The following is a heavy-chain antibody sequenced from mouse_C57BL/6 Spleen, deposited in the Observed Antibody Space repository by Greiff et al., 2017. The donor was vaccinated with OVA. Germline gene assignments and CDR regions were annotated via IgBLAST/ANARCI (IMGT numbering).Heavy chain of an antibody. CDR1: GYTFTSYW. CDR2: IDPSDSET. J-gene: IGHJ2*01. V-gene: IGHV1-52*01. D-gene: IGHD2-2*01. CDR3: ARRGGYDGPFDY. Sequence: QVQLQQPGAELVRPGSSVKLSCKASGYTFTSYWMHWVKQRPIQGLEWIGNIDPSDSETHYNQKFKDKATLTVDKSSSTAYMQLSSLTSEDSAVYYCARRGGYDGPFDYWGQGTTLTVSS.